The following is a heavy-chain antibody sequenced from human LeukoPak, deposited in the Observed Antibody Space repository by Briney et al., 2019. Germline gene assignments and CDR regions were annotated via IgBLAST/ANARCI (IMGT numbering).Heavy chain of an antibody. Sequence: GGSLRLSCAASGFTFSSYTFHWVRQAPGKGLEWVAVQDGNNKYYTDSVKGRFTISRDNSKNTLYLQMNSLRAEDTAVYYCAKDPSIAARRGAADYWGQGTLVTVSS. CDR3: AKDPSIAARRGAADY. D-gene: IGHD6-6*01. CDR1: GFTFSSYT. CDR2: QDGNNK. J-gene: IGHJ4*02. V-gene: IGHV3-30-3*01.